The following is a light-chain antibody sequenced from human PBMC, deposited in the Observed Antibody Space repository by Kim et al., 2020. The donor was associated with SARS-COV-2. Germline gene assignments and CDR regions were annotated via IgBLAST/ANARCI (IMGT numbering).Light chain of an antibody. V-gene: IGLV1-51*01. CDR3: GTWDNGLSAVV. Sequence: GQKVPISCSGNSSNIGDNYLAWYHQFPGTVPKPLIYDNNKQPSGIPDQFSGSKSGTSTTLGITGSQTGDEADFYCGTWDNGLSAVVFGGGTKVTVL. J-gene: IGLJ2*01. CDR2: DNN. CDR1: SSNIGDNY.